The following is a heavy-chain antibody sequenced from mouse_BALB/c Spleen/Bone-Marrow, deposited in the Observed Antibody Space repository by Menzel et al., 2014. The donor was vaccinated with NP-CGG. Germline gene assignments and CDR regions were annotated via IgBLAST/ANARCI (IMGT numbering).Heavy chain of an antibody. CDR2: ISDGGSYT. Sequence: EVQVVESGGGLVKPGGSLKLSCAASGFTFSDYYMYWVRQTPEKRLEWVATISDGGSYTYYPDSVKGRFTISRDNAKNNLYLQMSSLKSEDTAMYYCARRWFAYWGQGTLVTASA. CDR3: ARRWFAY. J-gene: IGHJ3*01. CDR1: GFTFSDYY. V-gene: IGHV5-4*02.